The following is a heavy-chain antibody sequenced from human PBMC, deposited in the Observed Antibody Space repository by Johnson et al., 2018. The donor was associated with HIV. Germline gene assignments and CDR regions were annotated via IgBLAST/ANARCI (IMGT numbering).Heavy chain of an antibody. CDR1: GFTFSDYY. Sequence: QMQLVESGGGLVKPGGSLRLSCVASGFTFSDYYMTWIRQAPGKGLEWLSYISSGGTPIYYSDSLTGRYTISSDNAKNSLYLQMNSLRAEDTAVYYCARFDGFITTLRVIGDAFDVWGQGTMVTVSS. CDR3: ARFDGFITTLRVIGDAFDV. D-gene: IGHD3-22*01. CDR2: ISSGGTPI. J-gene: IGHJ3*01. V-gene: IGHV3-11*04.